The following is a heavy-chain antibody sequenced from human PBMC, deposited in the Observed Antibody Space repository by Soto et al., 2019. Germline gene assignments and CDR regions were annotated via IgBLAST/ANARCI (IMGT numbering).Heavy chain of an antibody. J-gene: IGHJ6*02. Sequence: QVQLVQSGAEVKKPGSSVKVSCKASGGTFSRYTFTWVRQAPGQGREWMGRIIPIVDIPNYAQKFQGRVTITADKSTSTAYMELSRLTSDDTAVYYCASHFTGVLVLGTSPPGGDNFGWDVWGQGTTVSVS. CDR1: GGTFSRYT. CDR3: ASHFTGVLVLGTSPPGGDNFGWDV. D-gene: IGHD2-8*02. CDR2: IIPIVDIP. V-gene: IGHV1-69*02.